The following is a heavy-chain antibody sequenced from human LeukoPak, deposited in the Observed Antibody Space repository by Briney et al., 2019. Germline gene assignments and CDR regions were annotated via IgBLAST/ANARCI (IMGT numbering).Heavy chain of an antibody. Sequence: SEILSLTCTVSGGSVSSGSYFWSWIRQPPGKGLEWIGYIYYSASTNYNPSLESRVTISVDTSKNQFSLKLSSMTAADTAVYYCARAIVPGRWNFDYWGQGTLFTVSS. D-gene: IGHD2-21*01. J-gene: IGHJ4*02. CDR3: ARAIVPGRWNFDY. CDR2: IYYSAST. V-gene: IGHV4-61*01. CDR1: GGSVSSGSYF.